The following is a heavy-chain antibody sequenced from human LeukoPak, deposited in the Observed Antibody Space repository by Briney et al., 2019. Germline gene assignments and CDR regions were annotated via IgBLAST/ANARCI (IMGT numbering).Heavy chain of an antibody. CDR1: GFTLSSFA. CDR3: ARGGRWLQWYVGAFDI. V-gene: IGHV3-30-3*01. CDR2: ISYDGSNK. J-gene: IGHJ3*02. Sequence: GGTLSLSCAASGFTLSSFAMHWVRHAPGKGLEWVAVISYDGSNKYYADSVKGRFTIPRDNSKNTFYLQINSLRAEDTAVYYCARGGRWLQWYVGAFDIWGQGTMVTVSS. D-gene: IGHD5-24*01.